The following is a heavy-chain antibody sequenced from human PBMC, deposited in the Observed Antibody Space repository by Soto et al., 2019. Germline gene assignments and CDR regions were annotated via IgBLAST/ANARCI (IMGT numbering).Heavy chain of an antibody. CDR2: IVVGSGNT. Sequence: GASVKVSCKASGFTFTSSAVQWVRQARGQRLEWIGWIVVGSGNTNYAQKFQERVTITRDMSTSTAYMELSSLRSEDTAVYYCAADPSEGSGSYDYWGQGTLVTVSS. D-gene: IGHD3-10*01. CDR3: AADPSEGSGSYDY. J-gene: IGHJ4*02. CDR1: GFTFTSSA. V-gene: IGHV1-58*01.